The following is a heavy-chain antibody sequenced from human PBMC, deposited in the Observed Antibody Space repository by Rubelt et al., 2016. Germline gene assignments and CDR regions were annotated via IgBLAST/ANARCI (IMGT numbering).Heavy chain of an antibody. CDR2: INPHSGDT. CDR3: AGAISSAGVDH. V-gene: IGHV1-2*06. CDR1: GHTFTGYY. Sequence: QVQLVQSGAEVKKPGASVKVSCKASGHTFTGYYMHWVRQAPGQGLEWVGRINPHSGDTNFAQKFQDRVTMTGDTSISTAYMELNRLRSDDTAVYFCAGAISSAGVDHWGQGTLVTVSS. J-gene: IGHJ4*02. D-gene: IGHD3-3*01.